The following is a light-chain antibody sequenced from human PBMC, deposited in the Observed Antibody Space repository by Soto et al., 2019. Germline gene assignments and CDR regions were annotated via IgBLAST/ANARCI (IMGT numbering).Light chain of an antibody. CDR2: GAS. J-gene: IGKJ1*01. CDR1: QSVSSSY. CDR3: QQYGSSSWT. Sequence: EIVLTQSPGTLSLSPGERATLSCRASQSVSSSYLAWYQQKPGQAPRLLIYGASSRATGIPDRFSGSGSWTDFTLTISSLEPEDVAVYYCQQYGSSSWTFGQGTKVEIK. V-gene: IGKV3-20*01.